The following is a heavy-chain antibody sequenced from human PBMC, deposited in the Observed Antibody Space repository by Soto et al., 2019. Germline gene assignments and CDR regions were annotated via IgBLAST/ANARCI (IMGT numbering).Heavy chain of an antibody. J-gene: IGHJ4*02. Sequence: QVQLVQSGAEVKKPGASVKVSCKASGYSFSNYVINWVRQAPGQGLEWVGWISGDNLNTKSAQNLQGRATMTTDTATNTAYMVLRSLKSDDTAVYYCASWSGRGYWSGPLDFWGQGTLVTVSS. CDR3: ASWSGRGYWSGPLDF. D-gene: IGHD3-3*01. CDR1: GYSFSNYV. CDR2: ISGDNLNT. V-gene: IGHV1-18*01.